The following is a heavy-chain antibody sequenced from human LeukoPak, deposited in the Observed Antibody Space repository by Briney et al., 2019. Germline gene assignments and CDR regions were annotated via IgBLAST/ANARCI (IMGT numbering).Heavy chain of an antibody. CDR2: ITDSAGST. CDR1: GFTFSNYA. Sequence: EGSLRLSCAASGFTFSNYAMSWVRQAPGKGLEWVSGITDSAGSTNYADSVKGRFTISRDNSKNTLYLQMKSLRADDTAVYYCARRVLLGGMDVWGQGTTVTVSS. J-gene: IGHJ6*02. V-gene: IGHV3-23*01. D-gene: IGHD3-10*01. CDR3: ARRVLLGGMDV.